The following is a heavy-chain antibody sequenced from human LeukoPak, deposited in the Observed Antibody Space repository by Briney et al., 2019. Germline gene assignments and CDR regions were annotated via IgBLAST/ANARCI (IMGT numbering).Heavy chain of an antibody. V-gene: IGHV5-51*01. D-gene: IGHD5-18*01. Sequence: GESLKISCKGSGYSFTRYWIGWVRQMPGKGLEWMGFIYPGDSDTKYSPSFQGQVTISADKSISAAYLQWSSLKASDTAIYYCALRKYSYGLGYWGQGTLVTVSS. CDR1: GYSFTRYW. CDR3: ALRKYSYGLGY. J-gene: IGHJ4*02. CDR2: IYPGDSDT.